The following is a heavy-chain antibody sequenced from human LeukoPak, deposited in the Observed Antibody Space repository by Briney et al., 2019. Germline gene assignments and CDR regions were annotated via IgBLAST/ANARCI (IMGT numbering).Heavy chain of an antibody. CDR3: ARVGTEYYDILLDV. V-gene: IGHV1-8*03. CDR2: MNPNSGNT. J-gene: IGHJ6*04. Sequence: ASVKVSCKASGYTFTSYDINWVRQATGQGLEWMGWMNPNSGNTGYAQKFQGRVTITRNTSISTAYMELSSLRSEDTAVSYCARVGTEYYDILLDVWGKGTTVTVSS. CDR1: GYTFTSYD. D-gene: IGHD3-9*01.